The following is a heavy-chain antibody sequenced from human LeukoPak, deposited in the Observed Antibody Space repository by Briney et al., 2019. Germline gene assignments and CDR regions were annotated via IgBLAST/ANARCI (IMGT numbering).Heavy chain of an antibody. D-gene: IGHD2-15*01. J-gene: IGHJ3*02. CDR1: GYSFTSYW. CDR3: ARPKGYCSGGSCYGYDAFDI. V-gene: IGHV5-51*01. CDR2: IYPGDSDT. Sequence: GESLKISCKGSGYSFTSYWIGWVRQMPGKGLEWMGIIYPGDSDTRYSPSFQGQVTISADKSISTAYLQWSSLKASDTAMYYCARPKGYCSGGSCYGYDAFDIWGQGTMVTVSS.